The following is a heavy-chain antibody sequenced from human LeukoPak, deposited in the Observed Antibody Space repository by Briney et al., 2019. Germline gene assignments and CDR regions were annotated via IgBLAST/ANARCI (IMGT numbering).Heavy chain of an antibody. J-gene: IGHJ5*02. V-gene: IGHV3-23*01. D-gene: IGHD2-2*03. Sequence: PGGSLRLSCAASGFTFSSYPMSWVRQAPGKGLEWVSAISGSGGSTYYADSVKGRFTISRDNSKNTLYLQMNSLRAEDTAVYYCAKDFMGIVVVPAALGAPDWFDPWGQGTLVTVSS. CDR1: GFTFSSYP. CDR3: AKDFMGIVVVPAALGAPDWFDP. CDR2: ISGSGGST.